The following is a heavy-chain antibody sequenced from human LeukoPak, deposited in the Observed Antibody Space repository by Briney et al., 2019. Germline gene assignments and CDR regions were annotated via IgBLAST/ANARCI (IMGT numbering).Heavy chain of an antibody. V-gene: IGHV3-11*01. CDR1: GFTLSDYY. CDR2: ISGSGTNI. Sequence: PGGSLRLSCAASGFTLSDYYMSWIRQAPGKGLEWVSYISGSGTNIKYADSAKGRFTIFRDNSKNSLYLQMNSLRAEDTAVYYCARHLSSITSCPTYWGQGTLVTVSS. CDR3: ARHLSSITSCPTY. D-gene: IGHD2-2*01. J-gene: IGHJ4*02.